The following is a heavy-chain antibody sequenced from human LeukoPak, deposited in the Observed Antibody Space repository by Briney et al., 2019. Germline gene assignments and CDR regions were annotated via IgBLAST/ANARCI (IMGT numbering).Heavy chain of an antibody. Sequence: GRSLRLSCAASGFTFSSYAMHWVRQSPGKGLEWVAVISYDGSNKYYADSVKGRFTISRDNSKNTLYLQMNSLRAEDTAVYYCAREVTMVRGVMNYWGQGTLVTVSS. CDR1: GFTFSSYA. CDR3: AREVTMVRGVMNY. J-gene: IGHJ4*02. D-gene: IGHD3-10*01. V-gene: IGHV3-30*04. CDR2: ISYDGSNK.